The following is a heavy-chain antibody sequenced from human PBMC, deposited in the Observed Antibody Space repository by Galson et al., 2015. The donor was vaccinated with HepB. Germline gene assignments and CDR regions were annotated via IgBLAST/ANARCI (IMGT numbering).Heavy chain of an antibody. Sequence: SVKVSCKASGYTFTSYGISWVRQAPGQGLEWMGWISAYNGNTNYAQKLQGRVTMTTDTSTSTAYMELRSLRSDDTAVYYCARAISSTPYSSSWYYFDYWGQGTLATVSS. CDR3: ARAISSTPYSSSWYYFDY. CDR2: ISAYNGNT. J-gene: IGHJ4*02. D-gene: IGHD6-13*01. CDR1: GYTFTSYG. V-gene: IGHV1-18*01.